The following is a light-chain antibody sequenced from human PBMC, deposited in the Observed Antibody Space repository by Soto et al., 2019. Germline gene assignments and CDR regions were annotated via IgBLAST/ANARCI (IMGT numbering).Light chain of an antibody. CDR1: SSSIGAGYD. J-gene: IGLJ1*01. V-gene: IGLV1-40*01. CDR3: QSYDSSLSTYV. Sequence: CLRAQPASVAGGPGRRVTISKTGSSSSIGAGYDVHWYQQLPGTAPKLLMFANINRPSGVPDRFSGSKSGTSASLAITGLQAEDEADYYCQSYDSSLSTYVFGTGTKVTVL. CDR2: ANI.